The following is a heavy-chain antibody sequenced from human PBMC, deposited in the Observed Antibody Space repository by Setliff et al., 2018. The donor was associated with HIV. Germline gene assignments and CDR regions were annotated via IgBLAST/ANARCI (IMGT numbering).Heavy chain of an antibody. Sequence: TTSETLSLTCTVSGGSITSTTYYWGWIRQPPGKGLEWIGTIPYTGNTYHNPSLKSRVTISVEASKNQISLKLTAVTAADSAVYYCARGRTEWPNYNYFDPWGLGTRVTVS. CDR3: ARGRTEWPNYNYFDP. V-gene: IGHV4-39*01. CDR2: IPYTGNT. J-gene: IGHJ5*02. D-gene: IGHD3-3*01. CDR1: GGSITSTTYY.